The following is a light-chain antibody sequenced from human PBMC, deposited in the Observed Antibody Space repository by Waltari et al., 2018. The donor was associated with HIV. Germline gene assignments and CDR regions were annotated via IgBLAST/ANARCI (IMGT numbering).Light chain of an antibody. Sequence: QSVLTQPPSASGTPGQRVTISCSGSRSNIGTNYVYWYRQVPGTAPKLLIYRNEQGPAGVPDRFSGSKSGTSASLAVSGLLCEDGSDYHCATWDDSLGVWRFGGGTKLTVL. V-gene: IGLV1-47*01. CDR3: ATWDDSLGVWR. CDR1: RSNIGTNY. CDR2: RNE. J-gene: IGLJ3*02.